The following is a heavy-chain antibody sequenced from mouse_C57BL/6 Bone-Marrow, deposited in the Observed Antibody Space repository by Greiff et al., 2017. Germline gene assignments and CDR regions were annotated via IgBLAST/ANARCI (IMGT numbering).Heavy chain of an antibody. CDR3: ARGCKTAQTNCDY. Sequence: QVQLQQPGAELVKPGASVTLSCKASGYTFTSYWMHWVKQRPGQGLEWIGNINPSNGGTNYKEKFKSKATLTVDKTASTAYMQLSSLTSEDSAVKDGARGCKTAQTNCDYWGQGTTLTVSA. D-gene: IGHD3-2*02. V-gene: IGHV1-53*01. CDR1: GYTFTSYW. J-gene: IGHJ2*01. CDR2: INPSNGGT.